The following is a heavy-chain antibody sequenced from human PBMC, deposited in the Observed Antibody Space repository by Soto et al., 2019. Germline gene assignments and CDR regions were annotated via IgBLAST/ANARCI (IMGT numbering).Heavy chain of an antibody. CDR3: ARLDIVVVPAAMPSYYFDY. D-gene: IGHD2-2*01. CDR1: GYSFTSYW. V-gene: IGHV5-51*01. Sequence: PGESLKISCKGSGYSFTSYWIGWVRQMPGKGLEWMGIIYPGDSDTRYSPSFQGQVTISADKSISTAYLQWSSLKASDTAMYYCARLDIVVVPAAMPSYYFDYWGQGTLVTVSS. CDR2: IYPGDSDT. J-gene: IGHJ4*02.